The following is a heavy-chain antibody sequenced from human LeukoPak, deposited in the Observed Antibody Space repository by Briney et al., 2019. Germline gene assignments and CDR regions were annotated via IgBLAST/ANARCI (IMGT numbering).Heavy chain of an antibody. V-gene: IGHV4-34*01. J-gene: IGHJ4*02. Sequence: SETLSLTCAVYGGSFSGYYWSWIRQPPGKGLEWIGEINHSESTNYNPSLKSRVTISVDTSKNQFSLKLSSVTAADTAVYYCARANSSSWYSYWGQGTLVTVSS. D-gene: IGHD6-13*01. CDR1: GGSFSGYY. CDR3: ARANSSSWYSY. CDR2: INHSEST.